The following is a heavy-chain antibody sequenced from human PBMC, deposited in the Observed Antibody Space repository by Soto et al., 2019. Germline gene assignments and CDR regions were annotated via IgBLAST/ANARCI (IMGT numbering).Heavy chain of an antibody. CDR2: IIPIFGTA. V-gene: IGHV1-69*13. Sequence: SVKVSCKASGGTFSSHAISWVRQAPGQGLEWMGGIIPIFGTANYAQKFQGRVTITADESTSTAYMELSSLRSEDTAVYYCAREYCSGGSCYSGVYYHYVMDVWGQGTTVIVSS. J-gene: IGHJ6*02. CDR3: AREYCSGGSCYSGVYYHYVMDV. D-gene: IGHD2-15*01. CDR1: GGTFSSHA.